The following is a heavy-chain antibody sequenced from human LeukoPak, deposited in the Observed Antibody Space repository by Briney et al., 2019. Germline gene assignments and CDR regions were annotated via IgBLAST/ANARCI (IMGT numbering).Heavy chain of an antibody. V-gene: IGHV3-74*01. J-gene: IGHJ5*02. CDR1: GFTFSSYW. CDR3: ARVRYYDFWSGYYPFGP. CDR2: INGDGSST. D-gene: IGHD3-3*01. Sequence: GGSLRLSCAASGFTFSSYWMHWVRQAPGKGLVWVSRINGDGSSTSYADFVKGRFTISRDNAKNTLYLQMNSLRAEDTAVYYCARVRYYDFWSGYYPFGPWGQGTLVTVSS.